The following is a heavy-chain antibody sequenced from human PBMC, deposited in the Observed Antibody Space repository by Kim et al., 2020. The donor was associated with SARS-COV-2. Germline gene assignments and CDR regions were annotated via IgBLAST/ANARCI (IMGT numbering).Heavy chain of an antibody. CDR2: ISSSGSTI. V-gene: IGHV3-48*03. Sequence: GGSLRLSCAASGFTFSSYEMNWVRQAPGKGLEWVSYISSSGSTIYSEAAAKGLVTISSDNANNSLYLQMNSMRAEDTAVYYCTRDTPRIAARAEYFQHWGQGTLVTVSS. CDR1: GFTFSSYE. J-gene: IGHJ1*01. CDR3: TRDTPRIAARAEYFQH. D-gene: IGHD6-13*01.